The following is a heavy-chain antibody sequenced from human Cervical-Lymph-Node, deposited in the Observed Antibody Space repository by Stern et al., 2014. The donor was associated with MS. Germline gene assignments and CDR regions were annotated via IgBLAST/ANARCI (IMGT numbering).Heavy chain of an antibody. CDR2: IKQDGSER. Sequence: EVQLVESGGGLVQPGGSLRLSCAASGFTFSNYWMTWVRQAPGKGLEWVANIKQDGSERHYVNSVKGRFTISRDNANNSLYLQMNSLGGEDTAVYYCARASYGANVGYWGQGTLVTVSS. CDR3: ARASYGANVGY. D-gene: IGHD4-17*01. V-gene: IGHV3-7*01. J-gene: IGHJ4*02. CDR1: GFTFSNYW.